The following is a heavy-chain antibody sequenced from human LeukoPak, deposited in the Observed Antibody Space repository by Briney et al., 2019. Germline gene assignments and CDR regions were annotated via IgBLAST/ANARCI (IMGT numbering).Heavy chain of an antibody. CDR1: GYTFTGYY. CDR3: AREPTNSGWYEY. D-gene: IGHD6-13*01. V-gene: IGHV1-46*01. J-gene: IGHJ4*02. CDR2: INPSGDGT. Sequence: ASVKVSCKASGYTFTGYYMHWVRQAPGQGLEWMGVINPSGDGTSSAQRFQGRVTVTSDTSTSTVYMELSSLRSEDTAVYYCAREPTNSGWYEYWGQGTLVSVSS.